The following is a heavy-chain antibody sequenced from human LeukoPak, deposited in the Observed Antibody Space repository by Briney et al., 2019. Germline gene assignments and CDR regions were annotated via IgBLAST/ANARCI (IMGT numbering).Heavy chain of an antibody. V-gene: IGHV1-69*06. CDR3: ARDREKTYYYDSSGSFDY. CDR2: IIPIFGTA. D-gene: IGHD3-22*01. Sequence: ASVKVSCKASGYTFTSYAISWVRQAPGQGLEWMGGIIPIFGTANYAQKFQGRVTITADKSTSTAYMELSSLRSEDTAVYYCARDREKTYYYDSSGSFDYWGQGTLVTVSS. J-gene: IGHJ4*02. CDR1: GYTFTSYA.